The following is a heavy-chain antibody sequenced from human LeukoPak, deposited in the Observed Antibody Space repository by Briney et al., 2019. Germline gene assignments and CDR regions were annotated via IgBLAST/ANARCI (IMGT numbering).Heavy chain of an antibody. CDR1: GGSISSGDYY. CDR3: ARDIGITGTTGLDY. J-gene: IGHJ4*02. Sequence: SSETLSLTCTVSGGSISSGDYYWSWIRQPPGKGLEWIGYIYYSGSTYYNPSLKSRVTISVDTSKNQFSLKLSSVTAADTAVYYCARDIGITGTTGLDYWGQGTLSPSPQ. D-gene: IGHD1-20*01. CDR2: IYYSGST. V-gene: IGHV4-30-4*01.